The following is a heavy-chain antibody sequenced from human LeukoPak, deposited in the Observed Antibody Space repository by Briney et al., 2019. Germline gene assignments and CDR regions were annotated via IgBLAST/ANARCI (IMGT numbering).Heavy chain of an antibody. V-gene: IGHV3-7*01. CDR2: INHNGNVN. D-gene: IGHD7-27*01. CDR1: GFTFSSYW. J-gene: IGHJ4*02. CDR3: ARGHVDTTMTGEFDH. Sequence: GGSLRLSCAASGFTFSSYWMNWARQAPGKGLEWVASINHNGNVNYYVDSVKGRFTISRDNAKNSVYLQMNSLRAEDTAVYYCARGHVDTTMTGEFDHWGQGTQVTVSS.